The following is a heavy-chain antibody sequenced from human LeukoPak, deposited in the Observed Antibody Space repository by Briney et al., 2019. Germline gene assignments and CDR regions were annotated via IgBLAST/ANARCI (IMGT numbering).Heavy chain of an antibody. Sequence: GGSLRLSCAASGFTFSSYGMHWVRQAPGKGLEWVAVIWYDGSNKYYADSVKGRFTISRDNSKNTLYLQMNSLRAEDTAVYYCARDGGELGDFDYRGQGTLVTVSS. CDR1: GFTFSSYG. V-gene: IGHV3-33*01. CDR2: IWYDGSNK. CDR3: ARDGGELGDFDY. D-gene: IGHD1-26*01. J-gene: IGHJ4*02.